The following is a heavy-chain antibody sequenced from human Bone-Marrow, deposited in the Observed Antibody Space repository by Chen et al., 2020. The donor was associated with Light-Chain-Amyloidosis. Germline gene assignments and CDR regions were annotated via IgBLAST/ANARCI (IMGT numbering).Heavy chain of an antibody. CDR3: ARRRDGYNFDY. V-gene: IGHV5-51*01. CDR1: GYTFPNYW. J-gene: IGHJ4*02. D-gene: IGHD5-12*01. CDR2: IYPDDSDA. Sequence: EVQLEQSGPEVKKPGESLKISCKGSGYTFPNYWIGWVRQMPGKGLEWMGVIYPDDSDARYRPSFDRQVTISADKSITTAYLQWRSLKASDTAMYYCARRRDGYNFDYWGQGTLVTVSS.